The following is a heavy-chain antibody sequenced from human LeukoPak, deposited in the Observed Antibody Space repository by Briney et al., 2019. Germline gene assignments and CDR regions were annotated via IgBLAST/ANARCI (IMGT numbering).Heavy chain of an antibody. CDR1: GFTFSDYY. D-gene: IGHD3-10*01. CDR2: ISSSGSTI. CDR3: ARSPLQVTMVRAYMDV. J-gene: IGHJ6*03. V-gene: IGHV3-11*04. Sequence: GGSLRLSCAASGFTFSDYYMSWIRQAPGKGLEWVSYISSSGSTIYYADSVKGRFTISRDNAKNSLYLQMNSLRAEDTAVYYCARSPLQVTMVRAYMDVWGKGTTVTVSS.